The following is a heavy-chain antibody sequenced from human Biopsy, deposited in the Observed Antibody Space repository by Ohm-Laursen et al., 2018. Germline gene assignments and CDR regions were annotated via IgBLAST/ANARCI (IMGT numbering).Heavy chain of an antibody. CDR2: IYYSGST. V-gene: IGHV4-59*01. D-gene: IGHD2/OR15-2a*01. CDR1: GGSISSDY. J-gene: IGHJ6*02. Sequence: SEILSLTCTVSGGSISSDYWSWIRQTPGKGLEWIGYIYYSGSTNYNPSLKSRVTISVDTSKNQFSLRLNSVTAADTAVYYCARATNSTGWPYYYFYGMDVWGQGTTVTVSS. CDR3: ARATNSTGWPYYYFYGMDV.